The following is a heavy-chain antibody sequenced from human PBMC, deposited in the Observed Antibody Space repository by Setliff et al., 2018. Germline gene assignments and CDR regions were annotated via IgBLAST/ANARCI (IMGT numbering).Heavy chain of an antibody. Sequence: SETLSLTCTVSGGSISSGDHYWSWIRQPAGKGLEWIGRIHASGSTNYNPSLKSRVTISLDTSNNQFSLKLSSATAAETAMYYCARSGDYGSGRLSPWGQGTLVTVSS. J-gene: IGHJ5*02. CDR1: GGSISSGDHY. CDR2: IHASGST. V-gene: IGHV4-61*02. CDR3: ARSGDYGSGRLSP. D-gene: IGHD3-10*01.